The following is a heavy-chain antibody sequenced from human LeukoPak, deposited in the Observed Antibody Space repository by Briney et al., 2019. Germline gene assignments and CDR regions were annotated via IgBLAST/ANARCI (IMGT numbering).Heavy chain of an antibody. D-gene: IGHD3-10*01. CDR2: ISGSGGST. J-gene: IGHJ4*02. CDR3: AKDITYYYGSGSYGGFDY. V-gene: IGHV3-23*01. Sequence: PGGSLRLSCAASGFTFSSYAMSWVRQASGKGLEWVSAISGSGGSTYYADSVKGRFTISRDNSKNTLYLQMNSLRAEDTAVYYCAKDITYYYGSGSYGGFDYWGQGTLVTVSS. CDR1: GFTFSSYA.